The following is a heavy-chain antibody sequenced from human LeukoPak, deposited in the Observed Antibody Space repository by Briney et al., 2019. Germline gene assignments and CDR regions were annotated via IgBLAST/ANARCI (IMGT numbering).Heavy chain of an antibody. CDR1: GGSISSNNCY. J-gene: IGHJ4*02. CDR2: IYYGGYT. D-gene: IGHD3-3*01. V-gene: IGHV4-39*01. Sequence: SETLSLTCTASGGSISSNNCYWGWIRQPPGKGLEWIGSIYYGGYTYYNPSLKSRVTISVDTSKNQFSLKLSSVTAADTAIYYCQSRFLEWLLDYWGQGTLVTVSS. CDR3: QSRFLEWLLDY.